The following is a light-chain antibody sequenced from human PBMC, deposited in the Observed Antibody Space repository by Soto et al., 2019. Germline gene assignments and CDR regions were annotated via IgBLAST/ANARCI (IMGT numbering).Light chain of an antibody. J-gene: IGKJ1*01. CDR1: QGINTD. Sequence: IRITHSPSSLSASVGYRVTITCRASQGINTDLAWYQEKPGQAPKLLIHAAFNLQSGVPSRFSGSGSGTDFTLTISSLQPEDFATYYCQQSYSFPRTFGQGTKVDIK. V-gene: IGKV1-39*01. CDR3: QQSYSFPRT. CDR2: AAF.